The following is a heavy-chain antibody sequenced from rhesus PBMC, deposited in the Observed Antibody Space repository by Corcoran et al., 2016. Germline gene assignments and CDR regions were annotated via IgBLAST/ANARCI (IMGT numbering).Heavy chain of an antibody. CDR2: ISGRGGST. CDR3: ARDQGIYKFWTGYYGTHSYYGLDS. D-gene: IGHD3-3*01. J-gene: IGHJ6*01. Sequence: QLQLQESGPGLVTPSETLSLTCAVSGGSISSNYCSWIRQPPGKGLEWIGRISGRGGSTDYNPSLQSRVTISTDASKNQFALKLSSVTAAYTAVYYCARDQGIYKFWTGYYGTHSYYGLDSWGQGVVVTGSS. V-gene: IGHV4-173*01. CDR1: GGSISSNY.